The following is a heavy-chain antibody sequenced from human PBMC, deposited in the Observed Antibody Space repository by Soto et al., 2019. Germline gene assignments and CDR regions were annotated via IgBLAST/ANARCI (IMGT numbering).Heavy chain of an antibody. CDR1: GYTFTGYY. D-gene: IGHD3-10*01. V-gene: IGHV1-2*02. J-gene: IGHJ6*02. Sequence: ASVKVSCKASGYTFTGYYMHCVRQAPGQVLEWMGWINPNSGGTNYAQKFQGRVTMTRDTSISTAYMELSRLRSDDTAVYYCARSAYGSGSLETYYYYGMDVWGQGTTVTVSS. CDR3: ARSAYGSGSLETYYYYGMDV. CDR2: INPNSGGT.